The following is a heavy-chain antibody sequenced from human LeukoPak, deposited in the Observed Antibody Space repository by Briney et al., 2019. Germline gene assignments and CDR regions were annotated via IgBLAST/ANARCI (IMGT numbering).Heavy chain of an antibody. CDR2: INPNSGGT. J-gene: IGHJ5*02. CDR3: AGGVLHGGGNWFDP. Sequence: ASVKVSCKTSGYTFTGYYMHWLRQAPGQGLEWMGRINPNSGGTYYAQKFQGRVTMTRDTSISTSYMELTSLISDDTAVYYWAGGVLHGGGNWFDPWGQGPLVTVPS. D-gene: IGHD3-16*01. CDR1: GYTFTGYY. V-gene: IGHV1-2*06.